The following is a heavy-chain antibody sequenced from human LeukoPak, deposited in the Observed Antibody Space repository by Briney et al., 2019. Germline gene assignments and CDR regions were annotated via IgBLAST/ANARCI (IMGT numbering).Heavy chain of an antibody. CDR3: AKATYYYASGVTSLGMDV. J-gene: IGHJ6*02. Sequence: GGSLRLSCAASGFTFSTYEMNWVRQAPGKGLECVSYISTSGSTIYYADSMKGRFTISRDNAKNSLFLQMNSLRAEDTAVYYCAKATYYYASGVTSLGMDVWGQGTTVTVSS. V-gene: IGHV3-48*03. D-gene: IGHD3-10*01. CDR1: GFTFSTYE. CDR2: ISTSGSTI.